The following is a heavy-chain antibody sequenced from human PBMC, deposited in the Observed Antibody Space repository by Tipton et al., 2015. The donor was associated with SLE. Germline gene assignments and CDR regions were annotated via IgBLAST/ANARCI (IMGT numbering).Heavy chain of an antibody. CDR2: IGADNGNT. D-gene: IGHD5-12*01. CDR1: GDTFSDYA. CDR3: ARDESGFKDFFDY. Sequence: QSGAEVKKPGSSVKVSCKASGDTFSDYAISWVRQAPGQGLEWMGWIGADNGNTNYALKFQGRVTMTRDKTTSTAYMELRSLRSDDTAIYSCARDESGFKDFFDYWGQGTLVTVSS. J-gene: IGHJ4*02. V-gene: IGHV1-18*01.